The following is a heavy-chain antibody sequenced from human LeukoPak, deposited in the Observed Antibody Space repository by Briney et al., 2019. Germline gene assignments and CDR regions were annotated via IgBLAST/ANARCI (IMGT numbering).Heavy chain of an antibody. CDR3: ARGPEIEVAGTTFGEYKWFHP. V-gene: IGHV1-69*13. J-gene: IGHJ5*02. CDR2: IMAIFGTA. CDR1: GGTLSNYP. Sequence: ASVKVSCKTSGGTLSNYPVSWVRQAPGQGLEWMGGIMAIFGTAHYAEKFQATVTITADESTSTVFMELRSLKSEDTAVYYCARGPEIEVAGTTFGEYKWFHPWGQGTLVTVTS. D-gene: IGHD6-19*01.